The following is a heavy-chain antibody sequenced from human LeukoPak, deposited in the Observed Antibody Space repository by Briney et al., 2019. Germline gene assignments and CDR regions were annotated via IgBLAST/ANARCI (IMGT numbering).Heavy chain of an antibody. CDR3: AKDHGSSDWYYFDY. J-gene: IGHJ4*02. Sequence: GGSLRLSCAASGFTFSSYAMHWVRQAPGKGREWVAFIHYDGSNNYYADSVKGRFTISRGNSKNTLYLQMNTLRADDTAVYYCAKDHGSSDWYYFDYWGQGTLVTVSS. D-gene: IGHD6-13*01. V-gene: IGHV3-30*02. CDR1: GFTFSSYA. CDR2: IHYDGSNN.